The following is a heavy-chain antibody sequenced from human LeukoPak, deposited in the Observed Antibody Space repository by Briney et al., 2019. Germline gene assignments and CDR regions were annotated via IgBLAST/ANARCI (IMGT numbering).Heavy chain of an antibody. CDR1: GFNFRSYA. CDR3: AKDRLEVAGSLDY. CDR2: IKYDGSNI. V-gene: IGHV3-30*02. Sequence: GGSLRLSCAASGFNFRSYAMHWVRQAPGNGLEWLAFIKYDGSNIYYVDSVKGRFTISRDNSKNTLFLHMSGLRAEDTAVYYCAKDRLEVAGSLDYWGQGALVTVSS. D-gene: IGHD6-19*01. J-gene: IGHJ4*02.